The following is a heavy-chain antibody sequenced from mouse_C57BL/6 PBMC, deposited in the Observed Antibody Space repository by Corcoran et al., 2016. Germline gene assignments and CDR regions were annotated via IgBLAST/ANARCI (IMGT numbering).Heavy chain of an antibody. CDR1: GYTFTTYG. CDR2: INTYSGVP. D-gene: IGHD1-1*01. J-gene: IGHJ2*01. Sequence: QIQLVQSGPELKKPGETVKISCKASGYTFTTYGMSWVKQAPGKGLKWMGWINTYSGVPTYADDFKGRFAFSLETSASTAYLQINNLKNEDTATYFCARSIYGSRHGYWGQGTTLTVSS. V-gene: IGHV9-3*01. CDR3: ARSIYGSRHGY.